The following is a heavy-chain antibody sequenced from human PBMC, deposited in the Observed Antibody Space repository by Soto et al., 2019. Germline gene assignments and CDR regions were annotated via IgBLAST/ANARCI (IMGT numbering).Heavy chain of an antibody. Sequence: QVQLQESGPGLVKPSQTLSLTCTVSGGSISSGGYYWSWIRQHPGKGLEWIGYIYYSGSAYYNPSLKSRVTISVDTSKNQFSRKLSSVTAADTAVYYCASHRHSGSYYLRADYWGQGTLVTVSS. CDR1: GGSISSGGYY. J-gene: IGHJ4*02. D-gene: IGHD1-26*01. V-gene: IGHV4-31*03. CDR2: IYYSGSA. CDR3: ASHRHSGSYYLRADY.